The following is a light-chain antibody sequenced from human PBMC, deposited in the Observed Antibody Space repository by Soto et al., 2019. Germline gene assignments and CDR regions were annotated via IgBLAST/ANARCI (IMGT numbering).Light chain of an antibody. CDR1: SGSIASNY. V-gene: IGLV6-57*04. CDR3: QSYGV. CDR2: GDN. J-gene: IGLJ3*02. Sequence: NFMLTQPHSVSESPGKTVTISCTRSSGSIASNYVQWYQQRPGSAPATIIYGDNLRPSGVPDRFSGSIDIPSNSASLTISGLKTEDEADYYCQSYGVFGGRTKVTVL.